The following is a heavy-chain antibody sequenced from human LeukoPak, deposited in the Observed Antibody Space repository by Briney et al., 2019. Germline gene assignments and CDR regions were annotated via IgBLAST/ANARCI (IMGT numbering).Heavy chain of an antibody. CDR1: GFTFSSYG. D-gene: IGHD4-17*01. J-gene: IGHJ6*03. Sequence: PGGSLRLSCAASGFTFSSYGMHWVRQDPGKGLEWVAFIRHDGNHKNCADSVKGRFTISRDNSKNTLSLQMNSLRAEDTAVYYCAKDKNDYGDYYYMDVWGKGTTVTVSS. CDR3: AKDKNDYGDYYYMDV. V-gene: IGHV3-30*02. CDR2: IRHDGNHK.